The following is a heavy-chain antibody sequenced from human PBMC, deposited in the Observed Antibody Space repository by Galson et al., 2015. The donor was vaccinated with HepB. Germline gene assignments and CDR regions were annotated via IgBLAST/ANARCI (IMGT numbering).Heavy chain of an antibody. J-gene: IGHJ3*02. CDR3: ASSTITMIAVTAESPFDI. V-gene: IGHV3-9*01. CDR2: ITWNSGNV. D-gene: IGHD3-22*01. CDR1: GFTFDDYA. Sequence: SLRLSCAVSGFTFDDYAMHWVRQAPGKGLEWVSVITWNSGNVDYADSVKGRFTVSRDNAKNSLYLLMNSLRAEDTAVYYCASSTITMIAVTAESPFDIWGQGTMVAVST.